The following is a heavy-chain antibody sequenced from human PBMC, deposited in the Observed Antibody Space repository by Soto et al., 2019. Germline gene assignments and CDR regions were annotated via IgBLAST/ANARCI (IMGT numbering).Heavy chain of an antibody. Sequence: ESLTTCCTGSGYSCTSYWIGWVRQMPGKGLEWMGIIYPGDSDTRYSPSFQGQVTISADKSISTVYLQWSSLKASDTAMYYCARRATGTHYYYYGMDVWGQGTKVTVYS. V-gene: IGHV5-51*01. CDR2: IYPGDSDT. CDR1: GYSCTSYW. J-gene: IGHJ6*02. CDR3: ARRATGTHYYYYGMDV. D-gene: IGHD1-1*01.